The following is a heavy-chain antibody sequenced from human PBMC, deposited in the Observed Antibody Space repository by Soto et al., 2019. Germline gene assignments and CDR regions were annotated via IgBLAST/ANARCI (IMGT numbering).Heavy chain of an antibody. CDR3: ARGSVAGTYYFDY. Sequence: ASVKVSCKASGYTFTGYYMHWVRQAPGQGLEWMGWINPNSGGTNYAQKFQGWVTMTRDTSISTAYMELSRLRSDDTAVYYCARGSVAGTYYFDYWGQGTLVSVSS. D-gene: IGHD6-19*01. CDR1: GYTFTGYY. V-gene: IGHV1-2*04. CDR2: INPNSGGT. J-gene: IGHJ4*02.